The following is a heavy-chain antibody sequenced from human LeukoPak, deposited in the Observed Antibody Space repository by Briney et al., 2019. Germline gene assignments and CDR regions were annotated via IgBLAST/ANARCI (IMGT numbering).Heavy chain of an antibody. CDR1: GGSFSGYY. V-gene: IGHV4-34*01. CDR2: INHSGST. CDR3: ARGVPSAPDY. D-gene: IGHD6-6*01. J-gene: IGHJ4*02. Sequence: SETLSLTCAVYGGSFSGYYWSWIRQPPGKGLEWIGEINHSGSTNYNPSLKSRVTISVDTSKNQFSLKLSSVTAADTAVYYCARGVPSAPDYWGQGTLVTVSS.